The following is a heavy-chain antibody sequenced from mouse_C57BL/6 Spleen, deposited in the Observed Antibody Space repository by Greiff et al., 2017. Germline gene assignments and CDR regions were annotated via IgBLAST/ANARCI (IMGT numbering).Heavy chain of an antibody. V-gene: IGHV1-64*01. CDR2: IFPNSGST. CDR3: AIYSMDD. J-gene: IGHJ4*01. CDR1: GYTFTSYW. Sequence: QVQLQQPGAELVKPGASVKFSCQASGYTFTSYWMHWVKQRPGQGLEWIGMIFPNSGSTNYNEKFKSKATLTVDKSSSTAYMQHSSLTSEDSAVYYCAIYSMDDWGQGTSVTVAS.